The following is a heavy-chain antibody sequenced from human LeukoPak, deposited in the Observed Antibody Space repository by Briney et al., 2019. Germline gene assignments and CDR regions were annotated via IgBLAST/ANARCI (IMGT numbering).Heavy chain of an antibody. CDR1: GYTFTSYG. D-gene: IGHD6-13*01. J-gene: IGHJ4*02. CDR3: ARDLRIGSSSFGLVY. V-gene: IGHV1-18*01. CDR2: ISAYNGNT. Sequence: ASVKVSCKASGYTFTSYGISWVRQAPGQGLEWMGWISAYNGNTNYAQKLQGRVTMTTDTSTSTAYMELRSLRSDDTAVYYCARDLRIGSSSFGLVYWGQGTLVTVSS.